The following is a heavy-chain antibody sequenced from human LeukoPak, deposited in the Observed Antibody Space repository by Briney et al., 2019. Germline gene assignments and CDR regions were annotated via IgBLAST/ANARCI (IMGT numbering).Heavy chain of an antibody. Sequence: SETLSLTCTVSGDSVSSNRYSWGWIRQPPGKGLEFIGSIYDSGSTYDNPSLKSRVTISVDTSKNQFSLKLSSVTAADTAVYYCARFEFRYYYDSSGFRHYDAFDIWGQGTMVTVSS. CDR2: IYDSGST. CDR3: ARFEFRYYYDSSGFRHYDAFDI. CDR1: GDSVSSNRYS. V-gene: IGHV4-39*07. D-gene: IGHD3-22*01. J-gene: IGHJ3*02.